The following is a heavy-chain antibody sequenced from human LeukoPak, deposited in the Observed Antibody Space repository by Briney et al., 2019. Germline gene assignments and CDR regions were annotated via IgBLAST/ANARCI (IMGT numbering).Heavy chain of an antibody. Sequence: GGSLRLSCAASGFTFSSYSMNWVRQAPGKGLEWVSYISSSSSTIYYADSVKGRFTISRDNAKNSLYLQMNSLRAEDTAVYYCARDPIVGATKYFQHWGQGTLVTVSS. V-gene: IGHV3-48*04. CDR1: GFTFSSYS. J-gene: IGHJ1*01. D-gene: IGHD1-26*01. CDR3: ARDPIVGATKYFQH. CDR2: ISSSSSTI.